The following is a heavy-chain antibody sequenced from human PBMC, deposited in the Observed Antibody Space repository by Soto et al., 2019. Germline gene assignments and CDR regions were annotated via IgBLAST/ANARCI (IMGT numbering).Heavy chain of an antibody. V-gene: IGHV3-7*01. J-gene: IGHJ3*02. CDR3: ARDFFPGADAFDI. Sequence: GGSLRLSCAASGFTFSSYWMSWVRQAPGKGLEWVANIKQDGSEKYYVDSVKGRFTISRDNAKNSLYLQMNSLRAEDTAVYYCARDFFPGADAFDIWGQGTMVTVSS. D-gene: IGHD3-10*01. CDR2: IKQDGSEK. CDR1: GFTFSSYW.